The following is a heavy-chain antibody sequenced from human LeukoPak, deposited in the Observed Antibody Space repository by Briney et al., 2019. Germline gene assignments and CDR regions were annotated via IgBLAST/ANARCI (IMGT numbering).Heavy chain of an antibody. D-gene: IGHD3-10*01. J-gene: IGHJ5*02. Sequence: SETLSLTCTISGGSISGSSYYWGWIRQPPGKGLEWIGSIYYSGNTYYNPSLKSRVTISVDTSKNQFSLKLSSVTAADTAVYYCARDQINYYGSGSYFGWFDPWGQGTLVTVSS. CDR2: IYYSGNT. CDR3: ARDQINYYGSGSYFGWFDP. V-gene: IGHV4-39*07. CDR1: GGSISGSSYY.